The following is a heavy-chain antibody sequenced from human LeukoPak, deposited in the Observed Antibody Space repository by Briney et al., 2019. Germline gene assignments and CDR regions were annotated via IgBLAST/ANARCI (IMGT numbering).Heavy chain of an antibody. CDR2: INPSAGNT. CDR1: GYTFTSYH. V-gene: IGHV1-46*01. J-gene: IGHJ4*02. Sequence: ASVKVSCKAFGYTFTSYHMHWVRQAPGQGLEWMGIINPSAGNTNYAHNFQGRFTVTRDTSTSTVYMGLSSLRSEDTAVYYCARETGSGGYYNYWGQGTLVTVSS. CDR3: ARETGSGGYYNY. D-gene: IGHD3-22*01.